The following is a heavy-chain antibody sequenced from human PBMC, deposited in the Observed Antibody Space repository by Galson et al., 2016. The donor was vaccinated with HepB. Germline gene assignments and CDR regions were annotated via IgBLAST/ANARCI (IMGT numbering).Heavy chain of an antibody. CDR3: ANGGDYFRFDS. Sequence: SLRLSCAASGFTFSNYAMSWVRQAPGKGLEWVSAIRGSANSTYYADSVKGRFTISRDNSKNTLYLQMNSLRTEDSALYYCANGGDYFRFDSWGQGALVTVSS. J-gene: IGHJ4*02. V-gene: IGHV3-23*01. CDR1: GFTFSNYA. D-gene: IGHD4-17*01. CDR2: IRGSANST.